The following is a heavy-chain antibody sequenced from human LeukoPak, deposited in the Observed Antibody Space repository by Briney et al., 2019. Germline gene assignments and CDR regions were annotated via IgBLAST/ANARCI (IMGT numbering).Heavy chain of an antibody. J-gene: IGHJ6*03. CDR3: SRLPVVVPAAPPDYYYYYYMDV. Sequence: ASVKVSCKASGYTFTSYGISWVRQAPGQGLEWMGWISAYNGNTNYAQKLQGRVTMTTDTSTSTAYMELRSLRSDDTAVDYCSRLPVVVPAAPPDYYYYYYMDVWGKGTTVTVSS. CDR2: ISAYNGNT. D-gene: IGHD2-2*01. CDR1: GYTFTSYG. V-gene: IGHV1-18*01.